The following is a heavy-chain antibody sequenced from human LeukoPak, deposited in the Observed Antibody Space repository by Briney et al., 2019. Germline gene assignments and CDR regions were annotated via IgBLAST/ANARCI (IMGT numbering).Heavy chain of an antibody. D-gene: IGHD3-10*01. CDR1: GGSISSSSYY. CDR3: ARVIRGGSGSLFYYYYGMDV. J-gene: IGHJ6*02. V-gene: IGHV4-39*07. Sequence: SETLSLTCTVSGGSISSSSYYWGWICQPPGKGLEWIGSIYYSGSTYYNPSLKSRVTISVDTSKNQFSLKLSSVTAADTAVYYCARVIRGGSGSLFYYYYGMDVWGQGTTVTVSS. CDR2: IYYSGST.